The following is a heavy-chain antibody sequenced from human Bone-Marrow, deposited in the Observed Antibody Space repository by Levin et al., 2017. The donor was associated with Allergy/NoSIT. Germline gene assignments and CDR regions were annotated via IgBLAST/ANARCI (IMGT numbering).Heavy chain of an antibody. CDR3: AKEDYGDYVLDY. CDR2: ISYDGSNK. V-gene: IGHV3-30*18. D-gene: IGHD4-17*01. Sequence: GESLKISCAASGFNLSSFGMHWVRQAPGKGLEWVSVISYDGSNKYYVDSVKGRFTISRDNSKNTLFLQMNSLRAEDTAVYYCAKEDYGDYVLDYWGQGTLLTVDS. CDR1: GFNLSSFG. J-gene: IGHJ4*02.